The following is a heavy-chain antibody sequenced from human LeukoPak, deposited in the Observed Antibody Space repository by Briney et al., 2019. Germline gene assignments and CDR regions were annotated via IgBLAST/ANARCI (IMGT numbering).Heavy chain of an antibody. Sequence: ASVKVSCKASGGTFSSYAISWVRQAPGQGLEWMGGIIPIFGTANYAQKFQGRVMITADKSTSTAYMELSSLRSDDTAVYYCARGYDILTGLNWGQGTLVTVSS. V-gene: IGHV1-69*06. J-gene: IGHJ4*02. CDR1: GGTFSSYA. D-gene: IGHD3-9*01. CDR3: ARGYDILTGLN. CDR2: IIPIFGTA.